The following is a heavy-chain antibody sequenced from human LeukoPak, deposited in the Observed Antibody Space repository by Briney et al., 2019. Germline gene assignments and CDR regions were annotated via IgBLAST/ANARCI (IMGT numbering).Heavy chain of an antibody. Sequence: PSETLSLTCSVSGGSISSSSRYWGWIRQPPGKGLEWIGSIYYSGATYYNPSLKSRVTISVDTSKNQFSLKVSSVTAADTAVYYCARDLEYYGSGTYYSLDYWGQGTLVAVSS. CDR2: IYYSGAT. D-gene: IGHD3-10*01. CDR3: ARDLEYYGSGTYYSLDY. J-gene: IGHJ4*02. V-gene: IGHV4-39*07. CDR1: GGSISSSSRY.